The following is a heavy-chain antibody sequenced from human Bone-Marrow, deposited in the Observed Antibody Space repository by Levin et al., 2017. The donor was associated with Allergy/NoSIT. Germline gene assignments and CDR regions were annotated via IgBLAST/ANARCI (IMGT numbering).Heavy chain of an antibody. CDR1: GFTFSSYG. J-gene: IGHJ6*02. CDR3: ARELSIAAAGTRGTRNYYYYDYGMDD. Sequence: GGSLRLSCAASGFTFSSYGMHWVRQAPGKGLEWVAVIWYDGSNKYYADSVKGRFTISRDNSKNTLYLQMNSLRAEDTAVYYCARELSIAAAGTRGTRNYYYYDYGMDDWGQGTTVTVSS. D-gene: IGHD6-13*01. CDR2: IWYDGSNK. V-gene: IGHV3-33*01.